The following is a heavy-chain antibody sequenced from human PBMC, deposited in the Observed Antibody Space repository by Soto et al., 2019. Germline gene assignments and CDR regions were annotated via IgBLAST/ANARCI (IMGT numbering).Heavy chain of an antibody. CDR2: IYSGGVT. Sequence: GGSLRLSCAASGFTVKNYQMNWVRQAPGKGLEWVSAIYSGGVTYYPDSVRGRFTTIRDTSKNTVYLQMNSLRADDTAMYYCARDPSTTGYYGLDVWGQGTTVTVSS. J-gene: IGHJ6*02. CDR3: ARDPSTTGYYGLDV. V-gene: IGHV3-53*01. CDR1: GFTVKNYQ.